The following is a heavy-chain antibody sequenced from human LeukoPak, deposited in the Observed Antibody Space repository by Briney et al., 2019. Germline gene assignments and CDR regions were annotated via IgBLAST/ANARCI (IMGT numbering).Heavy chain of an antibody. D-gene: IGHD6-19*01. Sequence: GGSLRLSCAASGFTFSTYAMSWVRQAPGKGLEWVSAISGSGGSTYYADSVKGRFTISRDNSKNTLYLQMNSLRAEDTAVYYCAKDKYSSGWYFDYFDYWGQGTLVTVSS. J-gene: IGHJ4*02. CDR1: GFTFSTYA. V-gene: IGHV3-23*01. CDR2: ISGSGGST. CDR3: AKDKYSSGWYFDYFDY.